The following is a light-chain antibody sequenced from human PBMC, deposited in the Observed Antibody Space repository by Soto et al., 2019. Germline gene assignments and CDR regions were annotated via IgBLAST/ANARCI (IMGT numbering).Light chain of an antibody. V-gene: IGKV4-1*01. CDR1: QSVLYSSNNKNY. J-gene: IGKJ4*01. CDR3: EEYYSTPLT. CDR2: WAS. Sequence: DIVMTQSPDSLAVSLGERATINCKSSQSVLYSSNNKNYLSWYQQKPGQPPKLLIYWASPRESGVPDRFSGRGSGTDFTLTIRSLQAEDVAVYYCEEYYSTPLTFGGGTKVEIK.